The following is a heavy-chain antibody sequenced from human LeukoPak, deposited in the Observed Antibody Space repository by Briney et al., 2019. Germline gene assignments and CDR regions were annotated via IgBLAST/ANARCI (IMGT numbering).Heavy chain of an antibody. D-gene: IGHD3-10*02. CDR2: ISGSGSSS. V-gene: IGHV3-23*01. CDR1: GFTFSSYA. Sequence: GGSLRLSCAASGFTFSSYAMSWVRQAPGKGLKWVSTISGSGSSSYFSDSVKGRFTISRDNSKNTLDLQMNSLRAEDTAVYYCAKRAHFTMSTDYFDYWGQGALVTVSS. CDR3: AKRAHFTMSTDYFDY. J-gene: IGHJ4*02.